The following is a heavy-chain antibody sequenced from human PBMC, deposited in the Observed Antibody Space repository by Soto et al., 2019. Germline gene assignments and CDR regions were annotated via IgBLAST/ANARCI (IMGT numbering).Heavy chain of an antibody. CDR1: GGSFSGYY. J-gene: IGHJ4*02. CDR3: AIGFSRWYDYVWGSYRYTGFYFDY. D-gene: IGHD3-16*02. V-gene: IGHV4-34*01. Sequence: PSETLSLTCAVYGGSFSGYYWSWIRQPPGKGLEWIGEINHSGSNKYNPSLKSRVNISVDKSKNKFSLKMSSVSAAVTALYYCAIGFSRWYDYVWGSYRYTGFYFDYWGQGTLVTVSS. CDR2: INHSGSN.